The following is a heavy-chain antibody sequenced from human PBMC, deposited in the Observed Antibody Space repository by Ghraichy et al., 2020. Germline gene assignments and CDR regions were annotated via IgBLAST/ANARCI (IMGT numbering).Heavy chain of an antibody. V-gene: IGHV4-59*01. CDR1: GASINNYY. D-gene: IGHD2-2*01. J-gene: IGHJ4*02. CDR2: IHNNGNI. CDR3: ARHVNGSTYPIDS. Sequence: SETLSLTCTVSGASINNYYWTWIRQPPGKGLEYLGYIHNNGNIKYNPSLESRVTISLDTSKNQFSLKLTSATAADTAVYYCARHVNGSTYPIDSCGPGTLVTVSS.